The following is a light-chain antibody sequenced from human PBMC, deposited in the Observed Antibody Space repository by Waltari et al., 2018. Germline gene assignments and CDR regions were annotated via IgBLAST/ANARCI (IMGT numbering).Light chain of an antibody. CDR3: QQYGSSPWT. CDR1: QSVSSSY. Sequence: EIVLTQSPGTLSLSPGERATLSCRASQSVSSSYLAWYQQKPGQAARVLIHGASNSATGIPDRFSGSGSGTDFPLTISSLGPDDFAVYYCQQYGSSPWTFGQGTKVEIK. V-gene: IGKV3-20*01. CDR2: GAS. J-gene: IGKJ1*01.